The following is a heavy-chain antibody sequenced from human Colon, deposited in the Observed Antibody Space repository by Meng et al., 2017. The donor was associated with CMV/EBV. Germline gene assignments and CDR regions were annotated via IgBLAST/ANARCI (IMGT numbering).Heavy chain of an antibody. CDR3: ARRDDFSRGWNYFDY. CDR1: GFTFSRHW. Sequence: GESLKISCVASGFTFSRHWMHWVRQVPGKGPEWVSHINGDGTTTSHADSVKGRFTISRDNAKNTLFLQMNSLGAEDTAMYYCARRDDFSRGWNYFDYWGRGTLVTVSS. V-gene: IGHV3-74*01. CDR2: INGDGTTT. J-gene: IGHJ4*02. D-gene: IGHD6-19*01.